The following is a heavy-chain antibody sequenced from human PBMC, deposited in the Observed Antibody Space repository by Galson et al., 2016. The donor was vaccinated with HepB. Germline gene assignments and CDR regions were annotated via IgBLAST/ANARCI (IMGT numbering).Heavy chain of an antibody. J-gene: IGHJ3*02. D-gene: IGHD6-13*01. CDR1: GGPISSYY. V-gene: IGHV4-59*01. CDR3: ALDRSSSWDNYAFDI. CDR2: IFYSGST. Sequence: SETLSLTCAVSGGPISSYYWNWLRLPPGKSLEWIGNIFYSGSTNYYHSPKSRITMLVDTSENQFSLRLSSVTAADTAVYYCALDRSSSWDNYAFDIGGQGTLIIVAS.